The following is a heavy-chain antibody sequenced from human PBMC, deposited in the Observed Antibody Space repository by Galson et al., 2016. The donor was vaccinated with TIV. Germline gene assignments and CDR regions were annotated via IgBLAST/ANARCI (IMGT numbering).Heavy chain of an antibody. CDR2: ISFDGKRK. D-gene: IGHD5-24*01. CDR1: GFTFSSYA. J-gene: IGHJ5*02. Sequence: SLRLSCAASGFTFSSYALHWVRQAPGKGLEWLMSISFDGKRKNYADSVKGRFTITRDDSKRTLYLHMKGLAGGDTAVYYCARERDGQSLNALGQGTLVIVSS. CDR3: ARERDGQSLNA. V-gene: IGHV3-30*04.